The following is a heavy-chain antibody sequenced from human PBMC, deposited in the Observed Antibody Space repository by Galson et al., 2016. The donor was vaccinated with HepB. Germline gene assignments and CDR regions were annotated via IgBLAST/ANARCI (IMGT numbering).Heavy chain of an antibody. Sequence: SETLSLTCTVSGGSISSYYWSWIRQPPGKGLEWIGYIYYSGGTNYNPSLKSRVTISIDTSRYQVSLKLNSVTAADTAVYYCARGDLGRDGYRPYYHYGMDVWGQGTTVTVSS. CDR1: GGSISSYY. CDR3: ARGDLGRDGYRPYYHYGMDV. J-gene: IGHJ6*02. D-gene: IGHD5-24*01. CDR2: IYYSGGT. V-gene: IGHV4-59*01.